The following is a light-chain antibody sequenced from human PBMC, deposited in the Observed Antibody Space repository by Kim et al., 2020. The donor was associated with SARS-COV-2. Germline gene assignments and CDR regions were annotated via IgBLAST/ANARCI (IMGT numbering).Light chain of an antibody. J-gene: IGLJ2*01. Sequence: GKTVTISCTRSSGSIDDNYVQWYQQRPGGVPTTVIYEDDQRPSGVSDRFSGSIDNSSNSASLTISGLRTEDEADYYCQSYNRDNVIFGGGTQLTV. CDR1: SGSIDDNY. CDR2: EDD. CDR3: QSYNRDNVI. V-gene: IGLV6-57*03.